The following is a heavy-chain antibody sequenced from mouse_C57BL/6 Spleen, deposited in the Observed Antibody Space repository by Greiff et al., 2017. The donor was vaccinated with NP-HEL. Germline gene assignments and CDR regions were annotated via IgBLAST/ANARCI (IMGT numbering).Heavy chain of an antibody. J-gene: IGHJ1*03. CDR2: ILPGSGST. Sequence: VQLQQSGAELMKPGASVKLSCKATGYTFTGYWIEWVKQRPGHGLEWIGEILPGSGSTNYNEKFKGKATFTAATSSNTAYMQRSSLTTEDSAIYYCASRTTVVTPRYFDVWGTGTTVTVSS. D-gene: IGHD1-1*01. CDR3: ASRTTVVTPRYFDV. CDR1: GYTFTGYW. V-gene: IGHV1-9*01.